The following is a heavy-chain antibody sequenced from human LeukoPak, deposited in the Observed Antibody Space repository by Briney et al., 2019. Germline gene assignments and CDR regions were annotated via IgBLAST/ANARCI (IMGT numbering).Heavy chain of an antibody. J-gene: IGHJ3*02. CDR2: IGTAGDT. CDR3: ARVVLGITIFGVVKNAFDI. Sequence: GGSLRLSCAASGFTFSRHDMHWVRHSTGKSLEWVSAIGTAGDTYYPGSVKGRFTISRDNAKNSLYLQMNSLRAEDTAVYYCARVVLGITIFGVVKNAFDIWGQGTMVTVSS. CDR1: GFTFSRHD. V-gene: IGHV3-13*01. D-gene: IGHD3-3*01.